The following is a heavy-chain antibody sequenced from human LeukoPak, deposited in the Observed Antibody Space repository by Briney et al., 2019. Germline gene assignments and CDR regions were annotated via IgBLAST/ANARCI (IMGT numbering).Heavy chain of an antibody. D-gene: IGHD6-19*01. V-gene: IGHV6-1*01. CDR1: GDSVSSNSAA. J-gene: IGHJ4*02. CDR3: ARGGSGWYQQIDY. Sequence: SQTLSLTCAVSGDSVSSNSAAWHWIRQSPSRGLEWLGRTYYKSKWYNDYALSVKSRITINPDTSENQFSLMLNSVTAADTAVYYCARGGSGWYQQIDYWGQGTLVTVSS. CDR2: TYYKSKWYN.